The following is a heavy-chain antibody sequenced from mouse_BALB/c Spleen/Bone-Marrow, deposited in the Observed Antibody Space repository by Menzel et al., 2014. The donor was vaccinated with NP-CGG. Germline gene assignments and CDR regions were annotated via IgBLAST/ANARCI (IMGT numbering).Heavy chain of an antibody. CDR3: AREWTARAVDY. V-gene: IGHV1-54*01. CDR2: INPGSGGA. D-gene: IGHD3-2*01. CDR1: GYAFTNYL. Sequence: VQLQQSGAELVRPGTSVKVSCKASGYAFTNYLIEWVKQRPGQGLEWIGVINPGSGGANYNEKFKGKATLTADKSSSTDYMQLSSLTSDDSAVYFCAREWTARAVDYWGQGTTLTVSS. J-gene: IGHJ2*01.